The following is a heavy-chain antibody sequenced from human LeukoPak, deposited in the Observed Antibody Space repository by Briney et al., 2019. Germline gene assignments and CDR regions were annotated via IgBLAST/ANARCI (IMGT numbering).Heavy chain of an antibody. Sequence: GESLKISCKGSGYSFTSFYISCVRQMPGKGLEWMGSIDPSDSYTSYSPSSQGHVTISADKSISTAYLQWRSLKASDTAMYYCATIYRSGWHYYFDYWGQGALVTVSS. CDR3: ATIYRSGWHYYFDY. CDR1: GYSFTSFY. D-gene: IGHD6-19*01. J-gene: IGHJ4*02. V-gene: IGHV5-10-1*01. CDR2: IDPSDSYT.